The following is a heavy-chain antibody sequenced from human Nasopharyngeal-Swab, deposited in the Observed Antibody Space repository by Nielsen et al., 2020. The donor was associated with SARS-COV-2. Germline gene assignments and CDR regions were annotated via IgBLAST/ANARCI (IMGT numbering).Heavy chain of an antibody. Sequence: GESLKIPCAASGFTFSSYAMSWVRQAPGKGLEWVSAVSGSGADTYYADSVKGRFTISRDNSKDTIYLHMNSLRAEDTAVYYCAKDLTGYYAPLDQWGQGALVTVSS. J-gene: IGHJ4*02. CDR3: AKDLTGYYAPLDQ. CDR1: GFTFSSYA. D-gene: IGHD3-9*01. CDR2: VSGSGADT. V-gene: IGHV3-23*01.